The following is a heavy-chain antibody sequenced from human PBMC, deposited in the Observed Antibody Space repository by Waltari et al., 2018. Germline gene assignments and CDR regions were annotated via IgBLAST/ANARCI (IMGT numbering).Heavy chain of an antibody. Sequence: EVQLVESGGGLVKPGGSLRLSCAASGFIFSSFTMNWVRQAPGKGLEWVSSISSSSSYIYYADSLKGRITISRDNAKNSLYLQMNSLRAEDTAVYYCARGGTGQYYFDYWGQGTLVTVSS. CDR3: ARGGTGQYYFDY. CDR1: GFIFSSFT. D-gene: IGHD2-8*02. J-gene: IGHJ4*02. CDR2: ISSSSSYI. V-gene: IGHV3-21*01.